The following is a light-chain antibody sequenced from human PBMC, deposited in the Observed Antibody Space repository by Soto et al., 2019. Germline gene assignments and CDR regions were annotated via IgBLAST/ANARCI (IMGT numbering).Light chain of an antibody. Sequence: DIQMTQSPSTLSASVGDRVTITCRASQSISSWLAWYQQKPGKAPXXLIYDASNLESGVPSRFSGGGSGTEFSLTISSLQPDDFATYYCQQYNYFWAFGQGTKVDIK. CDR1: QSISSW. V-gene: IGKV1-5*01. J-gene: IGKJ1*01. CDR2: DAS. CDR3: QQYNYFWA.